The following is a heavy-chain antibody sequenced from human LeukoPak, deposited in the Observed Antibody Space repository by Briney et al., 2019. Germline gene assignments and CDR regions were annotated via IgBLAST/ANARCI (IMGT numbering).Heavy chain of an antibody. CDR2: IYSDNT. D-gene: IGHD4/OR15-4a*01. J-gene: IGHJ4*02. CDR1: GFTVSSNS. CDR3: ARRAGAYSHPYEY. Sequence: GGSLRLSCTASGFTVSSNSMSWVRQAPGKGLEWVSFIYSDNTHYSDSVKGRFTISRDNSKNTLYLQMDSLRAEDTAVYYCARRAGAYSHPYEYWGQGTLVTVSS. V-gene: IGHV3-53*01.